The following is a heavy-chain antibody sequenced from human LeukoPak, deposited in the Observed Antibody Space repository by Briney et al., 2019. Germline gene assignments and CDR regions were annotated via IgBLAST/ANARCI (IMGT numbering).Heavy chain of an antibody. Sequence: SETLSLTCTVSGGSISTYYWSWIRQPAGKGLQWIGRVYTSATTYYNPSLTSRVSISIDEFKNQVSLKLTSVTAADTAVYYCARYQQRDGDWYFDLWGRGTLVTVS. D-gene: IGHD1/OR15-1a*01. V-gene: IGHV4-4*07. CDR2: VYTSATT. J-gene: IGHJ2*01. CDR3: ARYQQRDGDWYFDL. CDR1: GGSISTYY.